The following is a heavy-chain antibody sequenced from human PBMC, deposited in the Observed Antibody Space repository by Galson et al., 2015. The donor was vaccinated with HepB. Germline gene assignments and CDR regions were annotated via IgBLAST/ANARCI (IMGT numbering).Heavy chain of an antibody. J-gene: IGHJ6*02. CDR2: ISSSSSYI. D-gene: IGHD1-14*01. V-gene: IGHV3-21*01. CDR1: GFTFSSYS. CDR3: ARDEGTTATDYYYGMDV. Sequence: SLRLSCAASGFTFSSYSMNWVRQAPGKGLEWVSSISSSSSYIYYADSVKGRFTISRDNAKNSLYLQMNSLRAEDTAVYYCARDEGTTATDYYYGMDVWGQGTTVTVSS.